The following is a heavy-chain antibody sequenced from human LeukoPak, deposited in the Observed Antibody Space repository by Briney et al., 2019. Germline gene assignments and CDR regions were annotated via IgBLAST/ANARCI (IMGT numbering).Heavy chain of an antibody. D-gene: IGHD4-17*01. CDR2: INHSGST. CDR3: ARVPDDYGGYIDY. J-gene: IGHJ4*02. Sequence: SETLSLTCAVYGGSFSGYYWSWIRQPPGKGLEWIGEINHSGSTNYNPSLKSRVTISVDTSKNQFSLKLSSVTAADTAVYYCARVPDDYGGYIDYWGQGTLVTVSS. V-gene: IGHV4-34*01. CDR1: GGSFSGYY.